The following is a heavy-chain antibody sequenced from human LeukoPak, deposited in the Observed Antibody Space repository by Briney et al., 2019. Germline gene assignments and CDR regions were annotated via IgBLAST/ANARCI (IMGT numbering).Heavy chain of an antibody. V-gene: IGHV4-34*01. CDR2: INHSGST. J-gene: IGHJ4*02. CDR1: GGSFSGYY. Sequence: SETLSLTCAVYGGSFSGYYWSWIRQPPGKGREWIGEINHSGSTNYNPSLKSRVTISVDTSKNQFSLKLSSVTAADTAVYYCARGGGTAAAGHFDYWGQGTLVTVSS. CDR3: ARGGGTAAAGHFDY. D-gene: IGHD6-13*01.